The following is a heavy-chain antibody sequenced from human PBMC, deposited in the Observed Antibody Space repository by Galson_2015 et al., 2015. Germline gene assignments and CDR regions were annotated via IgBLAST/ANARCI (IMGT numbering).Heavy chain of an antibody. CDR2: IYSGGST. J-gene: IGHJ3*02. Sequence: SLRLSCAASGFIVSENYITWVRQAPGKGLEWVSSIYSGGSTYYAASVKGRFTISRDNSKNTVYLQLSSLRADDTSVYYCARDVVSSGLSLDAFEIWGQGTTVTVSS. CDR1: GFIVSENY. CDR3: ARDVVSSGLSLDAFEI. V-gene: IGHV3-53*01. D-gene: IGHD3-22*01.